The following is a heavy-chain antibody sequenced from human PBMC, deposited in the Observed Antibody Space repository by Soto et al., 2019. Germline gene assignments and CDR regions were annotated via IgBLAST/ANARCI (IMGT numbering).Heavy chain of an antibody. J-gene: IGHJ4*02. D-gene: IGHD6-19*01. CDR2: IIPIFGTA. Sequence: ASVNVSCKSSGGTFSSYSISWVRQAPGQGLEWMGGIIPIFGTANYAQKFQGRVTITADESTSTAYMELSSLRSEDTAVYYCARVAVAGTSHFDYWGQGTLVTVSS. V-gene: IGHV1-69*13. CDR1: GGTFSSYS. CDR3: ARVAVAGTSHFDY.